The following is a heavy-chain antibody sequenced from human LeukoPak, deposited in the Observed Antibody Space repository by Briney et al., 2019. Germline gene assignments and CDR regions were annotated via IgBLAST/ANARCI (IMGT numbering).Heavy chain of an antibody. CDR1: GYTFTSYD. CDR3: ARTLHGIAAARIKPYYFDY. Sequence: EASVKVSCKASGYTFTSYDINWVRQATGQGLEWMGWMNPNIGNTGYAQKFQGRVTITRNTSISTAYMELSSLRSEDTAVYYCARTLHGIAAARIKPYYFDYWGQGTLVTVSS. D-gene: IGHD6-13*01. J-gene: IGHJ4*02. CDR2: MNPNIGNT. V-gene: IGHV1-8*01.